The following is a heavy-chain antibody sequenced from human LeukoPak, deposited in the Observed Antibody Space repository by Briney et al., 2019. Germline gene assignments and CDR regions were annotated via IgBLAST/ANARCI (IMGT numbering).Heavy chain of an antibody. CDR2: FYHGGST. CDR3: ARSAFAEGYFDL. Sequence: SQTLSLTCTVSGGSITGGGYSWSWIRQAPGKDLEWIGYFYHGGSTSYNPSLRSRVTISVDRSKNQFSLKLTSVTAADTAVYYCARSAFAEGYFDLWGRGTLVTASS. J-gene: IGHJ2*01. V-gene: IGHV4-30-2*01. CDR1: GGSITGGGYS.